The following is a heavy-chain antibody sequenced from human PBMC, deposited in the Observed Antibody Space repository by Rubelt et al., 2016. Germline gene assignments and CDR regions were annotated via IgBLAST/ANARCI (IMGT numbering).Heavy chain of an antibody. CDR3: ARDKSLAD. Sequence: QVQLVQSGTEVKKPGASVKVSCKASGYIFTNYAMHWVRQAPGQRLEWMGWINAGNDNTKYSQKFQGRVTITRDTSASIAYMALSSLGSEDTAVYYCARDKSLADWGQGTLVTVSS. CDR2: INAGNDNT. V-gene: IGHV1-3*01. J-gene: IGHJ4*02. CDR1: GYIFTNYA.